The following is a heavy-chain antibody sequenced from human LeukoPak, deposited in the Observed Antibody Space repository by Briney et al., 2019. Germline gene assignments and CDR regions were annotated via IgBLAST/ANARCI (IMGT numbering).Heavy chain of an antibody. D-gene: IGHD3-22*01. J-gene: IGHJ4*02. V-gene: IGHV4-34*01. Sequence: SETLSLTCAVYGGSFSGYYWSWIRQPPGKGLEWIGEINHSGSTNYNPSLKSRVTISVDTSKNQFSLKLSSVTAADTAVYYCARLAALYDSSTYYFDYWGQGTLVIVSS. CDR1: GGSFSGYY. CDR3: ARLAALYDSSTYYFDY. CDR2: INHSGST.